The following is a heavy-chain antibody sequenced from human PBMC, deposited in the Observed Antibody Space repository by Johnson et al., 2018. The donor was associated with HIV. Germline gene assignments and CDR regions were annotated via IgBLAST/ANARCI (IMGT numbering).Heavy chain of an antibody. J-gene: IGHJ3*02. D-gene: IGHD1-26*01. CDR2: LSYDGINK. CDR1: GFTFSTYA. Sequence: QVQLVESGGGVVQPGRSLRLSCAASGFTFSTYAIHWVRQAPGKGLEWLALLSYDGINKYYADSVKGRFTISRDNSKNTLYLQMNSLRAEDTAVYYCAKDRRQSSWELLDDAFDIWGQGTMVTVSS. V-gene: IGHV3-30*18. CDR3: AKDRRQSSWELLDDAFDI.